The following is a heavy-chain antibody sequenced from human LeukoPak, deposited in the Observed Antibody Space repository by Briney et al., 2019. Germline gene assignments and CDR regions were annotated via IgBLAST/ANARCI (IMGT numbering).Heavy chain of an antibody. CDR3: ARGMIAEVTFDY. V-gene: IGHV3-48*03. CDR2: ISSSGSTI. Sequence: PGGSLRLSCAASGFTFNSYAMIWVRQAPGKGLEWVSYISSSGSTIYYADSVKGRFTISRDNAKNSLYLQMNSLRAEDTAVYYCARGMIAEVTFDYWSQGTLVTVSS. J-gene: IGHJ4*02. D-gene: IGHD3-22*01. CDR1: GFTFNSYA.